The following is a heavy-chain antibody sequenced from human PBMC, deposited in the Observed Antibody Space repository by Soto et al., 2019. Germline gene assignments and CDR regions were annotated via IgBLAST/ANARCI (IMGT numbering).Heavy chain of an antibody. V-gene: IGHV4-59*01. CDR3: ARDKNFWSGYSSSYYYYGMDV. CDR2: IYYSGST. D-gene: IGHD3-3*01. J-gene: IGHJ6*02. CDR1: GGSISSYY. Sequence: PSETLSLTCTVSGGSISSYYWSWIRQPPGKGLEWIGYIYYSGSTNYNPSLKSRVTISVDTSKNQFSLKLSSVTAADTAVYYCARDKNFWSGYSSSYYYYGMDVWGQGTTVTVSS.